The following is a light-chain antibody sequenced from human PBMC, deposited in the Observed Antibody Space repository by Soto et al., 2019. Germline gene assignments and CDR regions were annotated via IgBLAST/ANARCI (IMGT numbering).Light chain of an antibody. Sequence: QSALTQPASVSGSPGQSITISCTGTSSDVGAYNYVSWYQQHPGKAPKLMIYDVSYRPSGVSTRISGSKSGNTASLTISGLQAEDEADYYCSSYTVSSTPVVFGGGAKLTVL. V-gene: IGLV2-14*03. CDR1: SSDVGAYNY. J-gene: IGLJ2*01. CDR2: DVS. CDR3: SSYTVSSTPVV.